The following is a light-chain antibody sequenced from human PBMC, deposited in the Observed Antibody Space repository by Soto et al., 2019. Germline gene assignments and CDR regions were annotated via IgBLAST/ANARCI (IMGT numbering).Light chain of an antibody. CDR2: GAS. CDR3: QQYGSSPPRT. Sequence: EIVLTQAPATLSFSPAERATLSCRSSPSVTNYLAWYQRKPGQAPRLLIYGASTRATDVPDRFSGSGSGADFTLSISRLEPEDFAVYYCQQYGSSPPRTFGQGTKVDIK. CDR1: PSVTNY. V-gene: IGKV3-20*01. J-gene: IGKJ1*01.